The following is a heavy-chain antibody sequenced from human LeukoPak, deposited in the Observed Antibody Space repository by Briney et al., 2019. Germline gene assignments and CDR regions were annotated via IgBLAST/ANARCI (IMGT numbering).Heavy chain of an antibody. CDR3: ARHFDYDSSTYYAAYDY. J-gene: IGHJ4*02. Sequence: SETLSLTCTVSGGSISSYHWSWIRQPPGKGLEWIGYIYYSGSTKYNPSLKSRVTISVDTSKNQFSLKLSSVTAADTAVYYCARHFDYDSSTYYAAYDYWGQGTLVTVSS. V-gene: IGHV4-59*08. D-gene: IGHD3-22*01. CDR2: IYYSGST. CDR1: GGSISSYH.